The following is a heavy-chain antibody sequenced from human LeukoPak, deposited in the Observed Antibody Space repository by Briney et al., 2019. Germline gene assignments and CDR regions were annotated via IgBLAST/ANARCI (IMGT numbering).Heavy chain of an antibody. CDR2: IIPIFGTA. D-gene: IGHD2-15*01. CDR3: ARGGFTCPLDY. V-gene: IGHV1-69*13. Sequence: GASVKVSCKASGYTFTGYYMHWVRQAPGQGLEWMGGIIPIFGTANYAQKFQGRVTITADESTSTAYMELSSLRSEDTAVYYCARGGFTCPLDYWGQGTLVTVSS. CDR1: GYTFTGYY. J-gene: IGHJ4*02.